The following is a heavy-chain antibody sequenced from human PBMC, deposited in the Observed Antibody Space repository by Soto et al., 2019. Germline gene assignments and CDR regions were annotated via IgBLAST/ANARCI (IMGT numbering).Heavy chain of an antibody. Sequence: TSETLSLTCTASGGSISSSSYYWGWIRQPPGKGLEWFGSIYYSGSTYYNPSLNSRVTIYVDTSKNQFSLKLSSVTAAAAAGSYRARHYSVDIVATLIGQFNYWGQVTLVTVSS. CDR2: IYYSGST. D-gene: IGHD5-12*01. CDR3: ARHYSVDIVATLIGQFNY. V-gene: IGHV4-39*01. CDR1: GGSISSSSYY. J-gene: IGHJ4*02.